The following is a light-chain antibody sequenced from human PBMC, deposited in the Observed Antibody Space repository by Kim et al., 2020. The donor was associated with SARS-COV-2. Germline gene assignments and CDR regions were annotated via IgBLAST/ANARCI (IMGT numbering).Light chain of an antibody. CDR3: QQYGSSPYS. CDR2: EAF. Sequence: DIVLTQSPGTLSLSPGERATLSCRASQSVGSSLLAWYQQKPGQAPRLLIYEAFKRVVGIPDRFSGSGSGTDFTLTISRPEHEDFAMYYCQQYGSSPYSFGQGTKLEI. CDR1: QSVGSSL. V-gene: IGKV3-20*01. J-gene: IGKJ2*03.